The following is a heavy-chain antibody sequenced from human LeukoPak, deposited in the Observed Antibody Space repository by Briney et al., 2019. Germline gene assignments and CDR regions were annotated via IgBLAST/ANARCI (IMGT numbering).Heavy chain of an antibody. CDR2: FYTSGST. Sequence: SETLSLTCTVSGVSISSYYWSWIRQPAGKGLEWIGRFYTSGSTNYNPSLKGRVTMSVDTSKNQFSLKLKSVTAADTAVYYCARDRTVVGTYYYYGMDVWGQGTTVTVSS. CDR1: GVSISSYY. J-gene: IGHJ6*02. D-gene: IGHD4-23*01. V-gene: IGHV4-4*07. CDR3: ARDRTVVGTYYYYGMDV.